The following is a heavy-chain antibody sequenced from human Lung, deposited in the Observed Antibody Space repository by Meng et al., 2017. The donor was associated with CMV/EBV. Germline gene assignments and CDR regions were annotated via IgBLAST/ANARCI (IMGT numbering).Heavy chain of an antibody. CDR3: AREEAMVGYYTNWLDA. D-gene: IGHD2-2*03. CDR1: GFPFRSYA. Sequence: GGSXRLXCAASGFPFRSYAMSWVRQAPGKGLEWVSSISGSVGNTYYADSVKGRFTISRDNSGDTLYMQMSSLRAEDTAVYYCAREEAMVGYYTNWLDAWGQGXLVTVSS. CDR2: ISGSVGNT. V-gene: IGHV3-23*01. J-gene: IGHJ5*02.